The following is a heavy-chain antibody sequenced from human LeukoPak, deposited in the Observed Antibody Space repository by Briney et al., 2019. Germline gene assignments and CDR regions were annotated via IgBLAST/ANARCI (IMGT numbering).Heavy chain of an antibody. CDR1: GGSISSSNW. CDR3: ARGASGIAAAPLILQH. CDR2: IYHSGST. D-gene: IGHD6-13*01. J-gene: IGHJ1*01. V-gene: IGHV4-4*02. Sequence: PSETLSLTCAVSGGSISSSNWWSWVRQPPGKGLEWIGEIYHSGSTNYNPSLKSRVTISVDTSKNQFSLKLSSVTAADTAVYYCARGASGIAAAPLILQHWGQGTLVTVSS.